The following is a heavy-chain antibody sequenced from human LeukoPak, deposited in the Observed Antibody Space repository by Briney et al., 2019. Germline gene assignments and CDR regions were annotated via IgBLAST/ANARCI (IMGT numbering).Heavy chain of an antibody. V-gene: IGHV3-23*01. Sequence: GGSLRLSCVASGFTFSSYAMTWVRQAPGKGLEWVSGISGSSGRTYYADSVKGRFTISRDNSKNTLYLQMNSLRGEDTAVYYCAKEAGYYDYVWGSYPGRWGQGTLVTVSS. CDR2: ISGSSGRT. J-gene: IGHJ4*02. CDR3: AKEAGYYDYVWGSYPGR. D-gene: IGHD3-16*02. CDR1: GFTFSSYA.